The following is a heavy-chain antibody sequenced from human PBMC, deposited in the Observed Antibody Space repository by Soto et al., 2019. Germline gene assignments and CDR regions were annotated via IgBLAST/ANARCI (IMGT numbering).Heavy chain of an antibody. CDR2: INPHTGGT. Sequence: ASVKVSCKASGYTFTDNYMHWVRQAPGQGLEWVGWINPHTGGTDYAQNFQGWVTMTRDTSISTAYTELSGLKSADTAVYYCARASTDSSGYYPDYWGQGTLVTVSS. V-gene: IGHV1-2*04. CDR3: ARASTDSSGYYPDY. J-gene: IGHJ4*02. D-gene: IGHD3-22*01. CDR1: GYTFTDNY.